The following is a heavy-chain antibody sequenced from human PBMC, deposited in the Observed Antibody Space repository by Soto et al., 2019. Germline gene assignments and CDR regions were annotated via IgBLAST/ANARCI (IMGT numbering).Heavy chain of an antibody. Sequence: QVQLVESGGGVVQPGRSLRLSCAASGFTFSSYGMHWVRQAPGKGLEWVAVISYDGSNKYYADSVKGRFTISRDNAKNTLYLQMTSRRAEDTAVYYGAKARGGAGTLYYYDGMDGWGQGTTVTVCS. CDR1: GFTFSSYG. CDR3: AKARGGAGTLYYYDGMDG. CDR2: ISYDGSNK. D-gene: IGHD6-13*01. J-gene: IGHJ6*02. V-gene: IGHV3-30*18.